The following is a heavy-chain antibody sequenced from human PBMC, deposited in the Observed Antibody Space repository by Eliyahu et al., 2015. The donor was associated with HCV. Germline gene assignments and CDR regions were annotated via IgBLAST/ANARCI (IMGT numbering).Heavy chain of an antibody. CDR2: IYHSGST. V-gene: IGHV4-30-2*01. CDR1: ISSGGYS. J-gene: IGHJ5*02. D-gene: IGHD4-23*01. Sequence: ISSGGYSWSWIRQPPGKGLEWIGYIYHSGSTYYNPSLKSRVTISVDRSKNQFSLKLSSVTAADTAVYYCARGDYGGKGVGWFDPWGQGTLVTVXX. CDR3: ARGDYGGKGVGWFDP.